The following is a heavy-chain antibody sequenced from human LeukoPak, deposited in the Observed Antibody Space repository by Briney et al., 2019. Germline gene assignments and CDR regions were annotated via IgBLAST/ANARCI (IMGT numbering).Heavy chain of an antibody. CDR2: ISYDGNNK. J-gene: IGHJ4*02. D-gene: IGHD1-26*01. Sequence: PGRSLRLSCGASGFTFSYYGLHWVRQAPGKGLEWVALISYDGNNKYYADSVKGRFTISRDNSKNTLYLQMNSLRAEDTAVYYCAWELLYYFDYWGQGTLVTASS. CDR3: AWELLYYFDY. V-gene: IGHV3-30*03. CDR1: GFTFSYYG.